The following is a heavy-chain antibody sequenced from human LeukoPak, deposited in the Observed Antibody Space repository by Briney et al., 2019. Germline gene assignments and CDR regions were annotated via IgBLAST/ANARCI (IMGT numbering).Heavy chain of an antibody. CDR2: VYYSGST. V-gene: IGHV4-39*07. D-gene: IGHD1-26*01. J-gene: IGHJ4*02. CDR3: ARPIRSGGLPDY. Sequence: SETLSLTCTVSGGSISSSSYYWGWIRQPPGKGLEWIGSVYYSGSTYYNPSLKSRVTISVDTSKNQFSLKLSSVTAADTAVYYCARPIRSGGLPDYWGQGTLVTVSS. CDR1: GGSISSSSYY.